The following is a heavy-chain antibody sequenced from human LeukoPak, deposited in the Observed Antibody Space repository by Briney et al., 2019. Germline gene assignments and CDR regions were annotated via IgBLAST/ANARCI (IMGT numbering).Heavy chain of an antibody. CDR3: AGELVVATDLHFDH. D-gene: IGHD1-26*01. CDR1: GFTFSSSW. CDR2: INTDGGST. J-gene: IGHJ4*02. V-gene: IGHV3-74*01. Sequence: GESLRLSCAASGFTFSSSWMHWVRQAPGKGLVWVSRINTDGGSTSDADSVKRRFTISRDNAKNTLYLQMNSLRAEDTAVYYCAGELVVATDLHFDHWGQGTLVTVSS.